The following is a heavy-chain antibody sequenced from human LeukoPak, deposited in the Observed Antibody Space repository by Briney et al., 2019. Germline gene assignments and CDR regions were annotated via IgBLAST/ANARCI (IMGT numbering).Heavy chain of an antibody. CDR3: AKDIFSYGYLGNFDY. V-gene: IGHV3-9*01. CDR2: ISWNSGSI. Sequence: GRSLRLSCAASGFTFDDYAMHWVRQAPGKGLERVSGISWNSGSIGYADSVKGRFTISRDSAKNSLYLQMNSLRAEDTALYYCAKDIFSYGYLGNFDYWGQGTLATVSS. CDR1: GFTFDDYA. D-gene: IGHD5-18*01. J-gene: IGHJ4*02.